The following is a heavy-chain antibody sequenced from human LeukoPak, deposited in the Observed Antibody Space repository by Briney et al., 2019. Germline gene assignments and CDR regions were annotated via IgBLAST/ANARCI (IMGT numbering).Heavy chain of an antibody. V-gene: IGHV3-30*02. D-gene: IGHD2-21*02. J-gene: IGHJ4*02. CDR3: AKDPRGIVVVTAPY. CDR1: GFTFSSYG. CDR2: IRYDGSNK. Sequence: PGGSLRLSCAASGFTFSSYGMHWVRQAPGKGLEWVAFIRYDGSNKYYADSVKGRFTISRDNSKNTLYLQMSSLRDEDTAVYYCAKDPRGIVVVTAPYWGEGTLVSVSS.